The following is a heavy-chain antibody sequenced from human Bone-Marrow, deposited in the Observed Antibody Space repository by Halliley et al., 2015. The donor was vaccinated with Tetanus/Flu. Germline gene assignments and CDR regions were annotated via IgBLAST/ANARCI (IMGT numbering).Heavy chain of an antibody. V-gene: IGHV3-30*03. J-gene: IGHJ4*02. CDR3: AVWGYFSSPNCPWDDY. Sequence: ISYDGSKEYYADSVTGRFTISRDNSNDTLYLQMNSLRPEDTAVYFCAVWGYFSSPNCPWDDYWGQGTLVTVSS. CDR2: ISYDGSKE. D-gene: IGHD2-2*01.